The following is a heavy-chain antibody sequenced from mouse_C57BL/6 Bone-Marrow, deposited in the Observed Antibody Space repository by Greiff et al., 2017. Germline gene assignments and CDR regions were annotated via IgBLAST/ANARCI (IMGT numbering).Heavy chain of an antibody. Sequence: HLVESGGGLVKPGGSLKLSCAASGFTFSSYAMSWVRQTPEKRLEWVATISDGGSYTYYPDNVKGRFTISRDNAKNNLYLQMSHLKSEDTAMYYCARGGSTMNDYWGQGTTLTVSS. D-gene: IGHD2-4*01. CDR3: ARGGSTMNDY. J-gene: IGHJ2*01. V-gene: IGHV5-4*01. CDR1: GFTFSSYA. CDR2: ISDGGSYT.